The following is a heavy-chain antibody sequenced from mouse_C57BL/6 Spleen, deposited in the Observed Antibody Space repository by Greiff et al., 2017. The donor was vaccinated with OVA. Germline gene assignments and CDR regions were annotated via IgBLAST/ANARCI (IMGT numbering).Heavy chain of an antibody. D-gene: IGHD1-1*01. CDR3: ARDTTVVTYWYFDV. Sequence: QVQLQQPGAELVKPGASVKLSCKASGYTFTSYWMHWVKQRPGQGLEWIGMIHPHSGSTNYNEKFKSKATLTVDKSSSTAYMQLSSLTSEDSAVYYCARDTTVVTYWYFDVWGTGTTVTVSS. V-gene: IGHV1-64*01. CDR2: IHPHSGST. J-gene: IGHJ1*03. CDR1: GYTFTSYW.